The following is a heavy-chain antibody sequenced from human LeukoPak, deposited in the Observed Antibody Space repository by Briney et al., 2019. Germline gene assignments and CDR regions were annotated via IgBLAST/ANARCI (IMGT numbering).Heavy chain of an antibody. CDR3: ARGGYAHYYGMDV. J-gene: IGHJ6*02. V-gene: IGHV3-53*01. Sequence: GGSPRLSCAASGFTVSTNYMSWVRRAPGKGLEWVSVIYSGGTTNYADSAKGRFTISRDNSKNTVYLQMNSLRAEDTAVYYCARGGYAHYYGMDVWGQGTTVTVSS. CDR1: GFTVSTNY. D-gene: IGHD5-18*01. CDR2: IYSGGTT.